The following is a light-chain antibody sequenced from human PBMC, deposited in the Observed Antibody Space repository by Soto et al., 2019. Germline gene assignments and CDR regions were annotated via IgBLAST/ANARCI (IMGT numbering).Light chain of an antibody. CDR3: SSYTSSSTYV. J-gene: IGLJ1*01. Sequence: QSALTQPPSVSGSPGQSVTISCTGTSSDVGSYNRVSWYQQPPGTAPKVMIYDVSHRPSGVPDRFSGSKSGNTASLTISGLHAEDASDYYCSSYTSSSTYVFGTGTKVTVL. V-gene: IGLV2-18*02. CDR2: DVS. CDR1: SSDVGSYNR.